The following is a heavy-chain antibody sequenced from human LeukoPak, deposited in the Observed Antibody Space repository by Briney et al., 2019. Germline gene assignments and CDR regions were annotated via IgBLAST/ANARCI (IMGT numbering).Heavy chain of an antibody. J-gene: IGHJ1*01. CDR2: IYYSGRT. CDR1: GDSINSDY. D-gene: IGHD6-19*01. CDR3: ASAAVAGTSEYFQH. Sequence: SETLSLTCTVSGDSINSDYWSWIRQPPGKGLEWIGYIYYSGRTNYNPSLKSRVTISLDTSKTQFSLRLSSVTAADTAVYYCASAAVAGTSEYFQHWGQGTLVTVSS. V-gene: IGHV4-59*08.